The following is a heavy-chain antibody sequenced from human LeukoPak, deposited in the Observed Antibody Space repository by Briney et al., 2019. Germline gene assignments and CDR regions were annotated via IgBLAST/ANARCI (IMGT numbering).Heavy chain of an antibody. D-gene: IGHD3-22*01. CDR1: GYTFTSYG. CDR3: ARVRWVGSSGYYSYYYGMDV. CDR2: ISAYNGST. Sequence: ASVKVSCKASGYTFTSYGISWVRQAPGQGLEWMGWISAYNGSTNYAQKLQGRVTMTTDTSTSTAYVELRSLRSDDTAVYYCARVRWVGSSGYYSYYYGMDVWGQGTTVTVSS. V-gene: IGHV1-18*01. J-gene: IGHJ6*02.